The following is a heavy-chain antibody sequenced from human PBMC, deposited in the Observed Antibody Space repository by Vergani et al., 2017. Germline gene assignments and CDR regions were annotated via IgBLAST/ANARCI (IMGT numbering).Heavy chain of an antibody. CDR2: IDPSDSYT. V-gene: IGHV5-10-1*03. Sequence: EVQLVPSGAEVKKPGESLRISCKGSGYSFTSYWISWVRQMPGKGLEWMGRIDPSDSYTNYSPSFQGHVTISADKSISTAYLQWSSLKASDTAMYYCARHYDYGGTYDAFDIWGQGTMVTVSS. CDR1: GYSFTSYW. CDR3: ARHYDYGGTYDAFDI. D-gene: IGHD4-23*01. J-gene: IGHJ3*02.